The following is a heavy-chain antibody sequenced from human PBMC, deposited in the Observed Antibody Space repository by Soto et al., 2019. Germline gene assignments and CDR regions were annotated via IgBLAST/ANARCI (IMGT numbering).Heavy chain of an antibody. D-gene: IGHD3-16*01. CDR2: ISSSSSTI. CDR1: GFTFSSYS. V-gene: IGHV3-48*01. Sequence: PGGSLRLSCAASGFTFSSYSMNWVRQAPGKGLEWVSYISSSSSTIYYADSVKGRFTISRDNSKNTLYLQMNSLRAEDTAVYYCAKGPSYDYIWGSFKAPYDYWGQGTLVTVSS. CDR3: AKGPSYDYIWGSFKAPYDY. J-gene: IGHJ4*02.